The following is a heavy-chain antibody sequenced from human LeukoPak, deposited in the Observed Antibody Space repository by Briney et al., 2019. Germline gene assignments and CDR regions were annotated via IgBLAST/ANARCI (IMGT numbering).Heavy chain of an antibody. J-gene: IGHJ4*02. D-gene: IGHD6-13*01. V-gene: IGHV3-33*01. CDR2: IWYDGSNK. CDR3: ASIAAAGIFPDDY. Sequence: PGRSLRLSCAASGFTFSSYGMHWVRQAPGKGLEWVAVIWYDGSNKYYADSVKGRFTISRDNSKNTLYLQMNSLRAEDTALYYCASIAAAGIFPDDYWGQGTLVTVSS. CDR1: GFTFSSYG.